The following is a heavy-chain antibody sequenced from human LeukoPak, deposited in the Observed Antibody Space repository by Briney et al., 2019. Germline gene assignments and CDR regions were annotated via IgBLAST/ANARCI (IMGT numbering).Heavy chain of an antibody. D-gene: IGHD3-10*01. V-gene: IGHV3-23*01. CDR1: GFTLSTYA. CDR3: AKQGTGSYYKTHDY. Sequence: PGGSLRLPCAASGFTLSTYAMSWVRQAPGKGLEWVSAITSNGGSTYYADSVKGRFTISRDKSKNTLYLQMNSLRAEDTAVYYCAKQGTGSYYKTHDYWGQGTLVTVSS. CDR2: ITSNGGST. J-gene: IGHJ4*02.